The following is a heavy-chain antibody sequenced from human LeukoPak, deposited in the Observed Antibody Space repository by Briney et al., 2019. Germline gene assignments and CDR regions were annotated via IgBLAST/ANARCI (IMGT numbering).Heavy chain of an antibody. Sequence: SETLSLTCTVSGGSISSYYWRWIRQPPGKGLEWIGYIYYSGSTNYNPSLKSRVTISVDTSKNQFSLKLSSVTAADTAVYYCASQLDCSSTSCYDYYYYYMDVWGKGTTVTVSS. V-gene: IGHV4-59*01. D-gene: IGHD2-2*01. CDR1: GGSISSYY. CDR2: IYYSGST. J-gene: IGHJ6*03. CDR3: ASQLDCSSTSCYDYYYYYMDV.